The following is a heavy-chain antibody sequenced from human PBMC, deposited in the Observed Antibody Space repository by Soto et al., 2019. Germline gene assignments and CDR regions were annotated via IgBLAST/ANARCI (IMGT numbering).Heavy chain of an antibody. V-gene: IGHV4-39*01. D-gene: IGHD3-3*01. CDR3: AKTGFWSDYRVADY. CDR1: GGSISSSSSY. Sequence: QLQLQESGPGLVKPSETLSLTCTVSGGSISSSSSYWGWIRQPPGKGLEWIGSINYSGSTYYNPSLKSRITISVDTSKNQFSLKLSSVTAADTAVYFCAKTGFWSDYRVADYRGQGTLVTVSS. CDR2: INYSGST. J-gene: IGHJ4*02.